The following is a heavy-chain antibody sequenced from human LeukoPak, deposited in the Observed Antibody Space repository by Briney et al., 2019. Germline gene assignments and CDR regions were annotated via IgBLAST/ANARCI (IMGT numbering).Heavy chain of an antibody. V-gene: IGHV3-30*02. CDR3: AKVFPAAILSFDY. CDR1: GFTFSSYA. CDR2: IRYDGSNK. J-gene: IGHJ4*02. Sequence: GGSLRLSCAASGFTFSSYAMHWVRQAPGKGLEWVAFIRYDGSNKYYADSVKGRFTISRDNSKNTLYLQMNSLRAEDTAVYYCAKVFPAAILSFDYWGQGTLVTVSS. D-gene: IGHD2-2*01.